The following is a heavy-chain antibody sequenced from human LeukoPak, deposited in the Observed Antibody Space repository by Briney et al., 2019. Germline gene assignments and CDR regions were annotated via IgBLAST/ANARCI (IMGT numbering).Heavy chain of an antibody. V-gene: IGHV4-59*12. Sequence: PSETLSLTCTVSGGSIISYYWSWIRQSPQKGLEWIAYIHSSGKTNYNPSLKSRVTISVDTSKNQFSLTLSSVTAADTAVCYCARLESAAAGNRWFDPWGQGILVTVSS. D-gene: IGHD6-13*01. CDR3: ARLESAAAGNRWFDP. CDR1: GGSIISYY. CDR2: IHSSGKT. J-gene: IGHJ5*02.